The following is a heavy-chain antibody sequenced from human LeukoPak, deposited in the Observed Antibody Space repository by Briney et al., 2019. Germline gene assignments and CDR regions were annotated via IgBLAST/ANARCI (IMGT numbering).Heavy chain of an antibody. V-gene: IGHV1-2*02. J-gene: IGHJ4*02. Sequence: ASVKVSCKASGYTFTGHYIHWVRQAPGQGLEWMGWINPNSGGTKYAQKFQVRVTMTRDTSISTAYMELSKLRSDDTAVYSCARDYGFYSGLYFFDYWGQGTLVTVSS. CDR3: ARDYGFYSGLYFFDY. D-gene: IGHD1-26*01. CDR1: GYTFTGHY. CDR2: INPNSGGT.